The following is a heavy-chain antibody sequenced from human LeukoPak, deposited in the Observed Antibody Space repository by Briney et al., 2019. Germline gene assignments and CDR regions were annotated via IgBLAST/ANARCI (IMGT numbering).Heavy chain of an antibody. J-gene: IGHJ4*02. CDR2: IGSSGTTI. CDR3: ALSAVASDFDY. D-gene: IGHD6-19*01. Sequence: PGGSLRLSCAVSGFPFSIYEMNWVRQAPGKGLEWVSNIGSSGTTIYYADSVKGRFSISRDNAKNSLHLQMNSLRVEDTAVYYCALSAVASDFDYWGQGALVTVSS. V-gene: IGHV3-48*03. CDR1: GFPFSIYE.